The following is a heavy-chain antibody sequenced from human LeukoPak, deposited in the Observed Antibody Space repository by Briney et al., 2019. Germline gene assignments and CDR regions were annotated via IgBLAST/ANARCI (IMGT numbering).Heavy chain of an antibody. CDR3: ARYRYCSGGSCYSPFDY. CDR1: GFTFDDYG. Sequence: GGSLRLSCAASGFTFDDYGMSWVRQAPGKGLEWVPGINWNGGSTGYADSVKGRFTISRDNAKNSLYLQMNSLRAEDTALYYCARYRYCSGGSCYSPFDYWGQGTLVTVSS. D-gene: IGHD2-15*01. J-gene: IGHJ4*02. CDR2: INWNGGST. V-gene: IGHV3-20*04.